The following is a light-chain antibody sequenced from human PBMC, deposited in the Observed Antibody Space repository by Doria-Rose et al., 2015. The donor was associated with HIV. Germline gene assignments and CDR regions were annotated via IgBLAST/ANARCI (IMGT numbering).Light chain of an antibody. V-gene: IGKV4-1*01. J-gene: IGKJ3*01. Sequence: DIRVTQSPESLGMSLGGRATLNYKSNQSLLYTSKNYLAWYQQKPGQPPKLLIYWASTRQSGVPARFSGSGSGTDFTLTISSLEAEDVAAYYCQQYYDTPSFGPGTTVDIK. CDR2: WAS. CDR3: QQYYDTPS. CDR1: QSLLYTSKNY.